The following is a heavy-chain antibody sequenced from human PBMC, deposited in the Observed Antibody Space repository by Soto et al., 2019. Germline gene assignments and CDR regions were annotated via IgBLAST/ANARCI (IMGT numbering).Heavy chain of an antibody. CDR2: ISAYNGNT. V-gene: IGHV1-18*01. J-gene: IGHJ4*02. CDR3: ARVVSPQIPDYGDYGTDSELDY. D-gene: IGHD4-17*01. Sequence: ASVKVSCKASGYTFTSYGISWVRQAPGQGLEWMGWISAYNGNTNYAQKLQGRVTMTTDTSTSTAYRELRSLRSDETAVYYCARVVSPQIPDYGDYGTDSELDYWGQGTLVTVSS. CDR1: GYTFTSYG.